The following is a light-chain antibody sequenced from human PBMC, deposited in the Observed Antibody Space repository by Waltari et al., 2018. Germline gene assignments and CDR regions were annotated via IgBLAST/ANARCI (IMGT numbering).Light chain of an antibody. CDR3: QQSDSSPQRTWT. CDR2: GVS. J-gene: IGKJ1*01. CDR1: QSVGSSY. Sequence: EIVLTQPPVPLSLSQGAKATPPSRASQSVGSSYFVCYQQKPGQAPRLLIYGVSRRARSIPDRFSGSGSGTDFTLTISRLEPEEFAVYYCQQSDSSPQRTWTFGQGTKVEIK. V-gene: IGKV3-20*01.